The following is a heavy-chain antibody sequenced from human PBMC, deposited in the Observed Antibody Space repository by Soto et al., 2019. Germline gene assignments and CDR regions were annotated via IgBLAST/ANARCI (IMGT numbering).Heavy chain of an antibody. Sequence: GGSLRLSCAASGFTFSSYAMHWVRQAPGKGLEWVAVISYDGSNKYYADSVKGRFTISRDNSKNTLYLQMNSLRAEDTAVYYCARDTALTGRLDGGDAFDIWGQGTMVTVSS. J-gene: IGHJ3*02. CDR1: GFTFSSYA. V-gene: IGHV3-30-3*01. CDR3: ARDTALTGRLDGGDAFDI. D-gene: IGHD7-27*01. CDR2: ISYDGSNK.